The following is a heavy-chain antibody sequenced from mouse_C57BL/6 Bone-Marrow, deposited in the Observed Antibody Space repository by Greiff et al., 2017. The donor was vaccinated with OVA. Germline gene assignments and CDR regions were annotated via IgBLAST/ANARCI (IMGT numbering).Heavy chain of an antibody. CDR1: GYTFTSYW. Sequence: VQLQQPGAELVRPGTSVKLSCKASGYTFTSYWMHWVKQRPGQGLEWIGVIDPSDSYTNYNQKFKGKATLTVDTSSSTAYMQLSSLTSEDSAVYYCARWITTVVGYFDVWGTGTTVTVSS. D-gene: IGHD1-1*01. CDR3: ARWITTVVGYFDV. CDR2: IDPSDSYT. V-gene: IGHV1-59*01. J-gene: IGHJ1*03.